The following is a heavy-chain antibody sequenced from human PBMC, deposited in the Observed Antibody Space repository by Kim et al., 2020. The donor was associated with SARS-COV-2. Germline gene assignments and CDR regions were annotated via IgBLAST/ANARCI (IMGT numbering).Heavy chain of an antibody. V-gene: IGHV1-3*01. CDR2: INPANGNT. D-gene: IGHD5-18*01. J-gene: IGHJ4*02. CDR3: ARDWDIKIWWSFDY. Sequence: ASVKVSCKASGYTFTSYTLHWVRKAPGQSLEWMGWINPANGNTKYSQRFQDRVTFIRDTSANTAYMELSSLRSEDTAVYYCARDWDIKIWWSFDYWGQGSLVTVSS. CDR1: GYTFTSYT.